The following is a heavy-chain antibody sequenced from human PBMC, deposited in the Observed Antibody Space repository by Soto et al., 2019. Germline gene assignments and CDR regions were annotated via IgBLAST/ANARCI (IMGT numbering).Heavy chain of an antibody. J-gene: IGHJ3*01. CDR3: ARDGGSGVLNAFDV. V-gene: IGHV1-18*01. CDR1: GFSIKNYG. D-gene: IGHD3-10*01. CDR2: ISAVNGDT. Sequence: QAQLVQSATEVKRPGASVKVSCKASGFSIKNYGITWVRLAPGQGLEWMGWISAVNGDTIFAQKVHGRGSMTTDTAPSTAYMELRGLKSDDTALYYCARDGGSGVLNAFDVWGHGTMVAVS.